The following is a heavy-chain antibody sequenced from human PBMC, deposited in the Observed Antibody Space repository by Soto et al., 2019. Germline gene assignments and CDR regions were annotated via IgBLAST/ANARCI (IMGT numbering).Heavy chain of an antibody. CDR2: ISSSGYI. D-gene: IGHD2-15*01. V-gene: IGHV3-21*01. Sequence: XGSMILSWSASRFNFESYTVNWVRQAPGKRLEWLSSISSSGYIFSTDSVRVRFTISRDNAKNSVYLQINSLRAEDTAVYFCARDCSGGSCYPGMDVWGQGTTVTVSS. J-gene: IGHJ6*02. CDR3: ARDCSGGSCYPGMDV. CDR1: RFNFESYT.